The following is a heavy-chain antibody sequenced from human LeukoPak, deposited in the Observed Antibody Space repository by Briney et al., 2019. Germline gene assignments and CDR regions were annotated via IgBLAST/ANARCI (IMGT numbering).Heavy chain of an antibody. CDR2: ISSSSSYI. D-gene: IGHD3-22*01. CDR3: ARDNPGYYDSSGYSFDY. J-gene: IGHJ4*02. V-gene: IGHV3-21*01. Sequence: GGSLRLSCAASGFTFSSYSMNWVRQAPGKGLEWVSSISSSSSYIYYADSVKGRFTISRDNAKNSLYLQMSSLRAEDTAVYYCARDNPGYYDSSGYSFDYWGQGTLVTVSS. CDR1: GFTFSSYS.